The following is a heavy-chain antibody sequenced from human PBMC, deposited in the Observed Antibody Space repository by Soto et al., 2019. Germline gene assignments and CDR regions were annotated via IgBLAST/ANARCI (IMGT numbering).Heavy chain of an antibody. J-gene: IGHJ3*02. CDR1: GFSFSSYA. CDR3: ARGGAKVADGFDI. CDR2: ISSSASST. V-gene: IGHV3-23*01. Sequence: EVQLLESGGGLVQPGGSLRLSCAASGFSFSSYAMSWVRQAPGKGLEWVSSISSSASSTHYADSVKGRFTISRDNSKNTLYLQMNSLRAEDTAVHYCARGGAKVADGFDIWGQGTMVTVSS. D-gene: IGHD1-26*01.